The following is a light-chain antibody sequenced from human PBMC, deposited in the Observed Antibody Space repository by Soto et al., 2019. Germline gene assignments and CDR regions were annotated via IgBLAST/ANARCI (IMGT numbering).Light chain of an antibody. CDR3: QQYGSSPCT. V-gene: IGKV3-20*01. J-gene: IGKJ2*01. Sequence: EIVLTQSPGTLSLSPGERATLSCRASQSVSSSYLAWYPQKPGQAPRLLIYGASSRATGIPGRFSGSGSGTDFTLTISRLEPEDFAVYYCQQYGSSPCTFGQGTKVDIK. CDR1: QSVSSSY. CDR2: GAS.